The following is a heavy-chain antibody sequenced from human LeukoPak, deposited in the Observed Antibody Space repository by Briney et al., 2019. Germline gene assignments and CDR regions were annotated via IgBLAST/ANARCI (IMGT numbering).Heavy chain of an antibody. D-gene: IGHD1-26*01. CDR1: GGSISSYY. V-gene: IGHV4-59*01. CDR3: ARSKSGSYYGAFDI. CDR2: IYYSGST. J-gene: IGHJ3*02. Sequence: KPSETLSLTCTVSGGSISSYYWSWIRQPPGKGLEWIGYIYYSGSTNYNPSLKSRVTISVDTSKNQFSLKLSSVTAADTAVYYCARSKSGSYYGAFDIWGQGTMVTVSS.